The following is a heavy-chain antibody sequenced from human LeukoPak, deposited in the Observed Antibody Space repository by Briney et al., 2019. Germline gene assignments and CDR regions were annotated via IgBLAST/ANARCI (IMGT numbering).Heavy chain of an antibody. CDR1: GGSFSGYY. CDR2: INHSGST. Sequence: SETLSLTCAVYGGSFSGYYWSWIRQPPGKGMEWIGEINHSGSTNYNPSLNSRVTISVDTSNNQFSLKLSSVTAADTAVYYCVRMWYYYGSGSRRPHYGMDVWGQGTTVTVSS. CDR3: VRMWYYYGSGSRRPHYGMDV. D-gene: IGHD3-10*01. J-gene: IGHJ6*02. V-gene: IGHV4-34*01.